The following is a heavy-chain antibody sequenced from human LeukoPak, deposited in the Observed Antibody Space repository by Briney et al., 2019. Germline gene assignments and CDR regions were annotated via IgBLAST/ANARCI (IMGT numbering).Heavy chain of an antibody. V-gene: IGHV3-43*02. CDR1: GLPIADFA. CDR3: AKESGKFDY. CDR2: ISGDGVST. Sequence: PGGSLRLSYVASGLPIADFAMHWVRQAPGKGLEWVSLISGDGVSTFYADSVKGRFSIPRDNSKNSLYLEMNSLRTEDAAMYYCAKESGKFDYWGQGTLVAVSS. J-gene: IGHJ4*02.